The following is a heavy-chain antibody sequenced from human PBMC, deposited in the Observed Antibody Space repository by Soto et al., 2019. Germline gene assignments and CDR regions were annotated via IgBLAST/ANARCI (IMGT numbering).Heavy chain of an antibody. J-gene: IGHJ4*02. CDR3: TTRLYGDPETDY. CDR1: GFTFSNAW. CDR2: IKSKTDGGTT. V-gene: IGHV3-15*01. D-gene: IGHD4-17*01. Sequence: GGSLRLSCAASGFTFSNAWMSWVRQAPGKGLEWVGRIKSKTDGGTTDYAAPVKGRFTISRDDSKNTLYLQMNSLKTEDTAVYYCTTRLYGDPETDYWGQGTLVTVSS.